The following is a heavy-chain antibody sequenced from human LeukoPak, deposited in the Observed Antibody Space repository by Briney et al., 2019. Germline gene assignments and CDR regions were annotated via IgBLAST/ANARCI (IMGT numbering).Heavy chain of an antibody. Sequence: GASVKVSCKASGYTFTSYYMHWVRQATGQGLEWMGWMNPNSGNTGYAQKFQGRVTITRNTSISTAYMELSSLRSEDTAVYYCARGWQQLPHWGQGTLVTVSS. V-gene: IGHV1-8*03. D-gene: IGHD6-13*01. CDR3: ARGWQQLPH. J-gene: IGHJ4*02. CDR1: GYTFTSYY. CDR2: MNPNSGNT.